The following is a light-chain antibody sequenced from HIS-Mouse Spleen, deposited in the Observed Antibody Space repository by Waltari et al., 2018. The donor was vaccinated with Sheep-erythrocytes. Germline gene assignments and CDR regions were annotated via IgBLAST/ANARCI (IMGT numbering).Light chain of an antibody. J-gene: IGKJ1*01. V-gene: IGKV1-39*01. Sequence: DIQMTQSPSYLSASVGDRVTITCRASQSISSYLNWYQPKPGKAPKLLIYSASSLQSGVPSRFSGSGSGTDFTLTISSLQPEYFATYYCQQSYSTPWTFGQGTKVEIK. CDR3: QQSYSTPWT. CDR1: QSISSY. CDR2: SAS.